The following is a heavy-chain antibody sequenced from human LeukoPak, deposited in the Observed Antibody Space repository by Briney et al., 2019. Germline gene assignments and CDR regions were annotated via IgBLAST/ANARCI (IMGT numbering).Heavy chain of an antibody. D-gene: IGHD2-2*01. Sequence: SGGSLRLSCAASGFTFSSFWMSWVRQAPGRGLEWVANVNQDGSEKSYVDSVKGRFTISRDNAKNSVYLQMNSLRAEDTAVYYCARTASSTYHYPDYWSQGTLVTVSS. V-gene: IGHV3-7*01. CDR1: GFTFSSFW. CDR3: ARTASSTYHYPDY. CDR2: VNQDGSEK. J-gene: IGHJ4*02.